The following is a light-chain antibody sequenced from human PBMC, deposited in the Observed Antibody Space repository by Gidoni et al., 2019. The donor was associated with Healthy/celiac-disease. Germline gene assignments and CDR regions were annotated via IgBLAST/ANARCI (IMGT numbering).Light chain of an antibody. V-gene: IGKV3-15*01. J-gene: IGKJ1*01. CDR1: QSVSSN. CDR2: GAS. CDR3: QQYNNWLRT. Sequence: IVMTQSPATLSVSPGESATLSCRASQSVSSNLAWYQQKPGQAPRLLLYGASTRATGIPARFSGSGSGTEFTLTISSLQSEDFAFYYCQQYNNWLRTFGQGTKVEIK.